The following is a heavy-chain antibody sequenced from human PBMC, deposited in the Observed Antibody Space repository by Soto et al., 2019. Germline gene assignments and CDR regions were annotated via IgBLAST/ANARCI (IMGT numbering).Heavy chain of an antibody. Sequence: SGPTLVNPTQTLTLTFTFSVFSLSTSGMCVSWIRQPPGKALEWLARIDWDDDKYYSTSLKTRLTISKDTSKNQVVLTMTNMDPVDTATYYCARSTYYYDSSGYGFYYFDYWGQGTLVTVSS. D-gene: IGHD3-22*01. V-gene: IGHV2-70*11. CDR2: IDWDDDK. J-gene: IGHJ4*02. CDR1: VFSLSTSGMC. CDR3: ARSTYYYDSSGYGFYYFDY.